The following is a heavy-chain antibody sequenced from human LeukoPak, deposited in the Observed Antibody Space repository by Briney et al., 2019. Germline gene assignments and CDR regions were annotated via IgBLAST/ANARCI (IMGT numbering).Heavy chain of an antibody. CDR3: ARDLANEQWLKTNWFDP. D-gene: IGHD6-19*01. J-gene: IGHJ5*02. V-gene: IGHV3-7*03. CDR1: GFTFSSYW. CDR2: IKQDGSEK. Sequence: GGSLRLSCAASGFTFSSYWMSWVRQAPGKGLEWVANIKQDGSEKYYVDSVKGRFTISRDNAKNSLYLQMNSLRAEDTAVYYCARDLANEQWLKTNWFDPWGQGTLVTVSS.